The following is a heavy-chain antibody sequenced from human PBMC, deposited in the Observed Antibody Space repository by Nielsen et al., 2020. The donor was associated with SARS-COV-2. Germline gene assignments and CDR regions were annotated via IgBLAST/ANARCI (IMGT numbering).Heavy chain of an antibody. J-gene: IGHJ4*02. Sequence: ASAKVSCKASGYTSISYGISWVRQAPGQGLEWMGWISAYNGNTNYAQKLQGRVTMTTETSTSTAYMELRSLRSDDTAVYYCARSPLEMATIGWYFDYWGQGTLVTVSS. CDR3: ARSPLEMATIGWYFDY. CDR2: ISAYNGNT. CDR1: GYTSISYG. V-gene: IGHV1-18*01. D-gene: IGHD5-24*01.